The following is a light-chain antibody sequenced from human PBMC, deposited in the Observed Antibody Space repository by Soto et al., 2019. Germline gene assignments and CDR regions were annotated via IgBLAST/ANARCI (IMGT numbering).Light chain of an antibody. CDR1: SSSKW. Sequence: EIAMTLSPNSLAASVGDTVTMTCRSSSKWLAWYQKKPGKAPKLLIYDVSNLERGVPPRFSGSTSGAESTLTITGLQPDDLGTYYFQHTTDFPFGHGTKVDIK. CDR2: DVS. CDR3: QHTTDFP. V-gene: IGKV1-5*01. J-gene: IGKJ3*01.